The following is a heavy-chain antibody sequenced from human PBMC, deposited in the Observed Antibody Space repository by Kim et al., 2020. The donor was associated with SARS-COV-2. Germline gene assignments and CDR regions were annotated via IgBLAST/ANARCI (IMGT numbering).Heavy chain of an antibody. J-gene: IGHJ4*02. Sequence: GGSLRLSCAASGFTFSDYWMHWVRQVPGKGLVWVSRINTDGSSTSYADSVKGRFTISRDNARNSLYLEMNSLRAEDTAVYYCAARKATAAALDDWGQGTL. CDR2: INTDGSST. D-gene: IGHD6-13*01. CDR3: AARKATAAALDD. V-gene: IGHV3-74*01. CDR1: GFTFSDYW.